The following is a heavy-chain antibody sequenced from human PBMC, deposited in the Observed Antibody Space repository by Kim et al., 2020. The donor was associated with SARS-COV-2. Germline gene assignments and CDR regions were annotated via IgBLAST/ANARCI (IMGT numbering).Heavy chain of an antibody. CDR1: GFTFSSYA. V-gene: IGHV3-30-3*01. J-gene: IGHJ4*02. CDR3: ARDQARYFDWLLWGGGNYFDY. D-gene: IGHD3-9*01. Sequence: GGSLRLSCAASGFTFSSYAMHWVLQAPGKGLEWVAVISYDGSNKYYADSVKGRFTISRDNSKNTLYLQMNSLRAEDTAVYYCARDQARYFDWLLWGGGNYFDYWGQGTLVTVSS. CDR2: ISYDGSNK.